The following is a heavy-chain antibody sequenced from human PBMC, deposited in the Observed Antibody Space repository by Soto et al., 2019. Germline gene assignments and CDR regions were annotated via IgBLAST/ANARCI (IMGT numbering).Heavy chain of an antibody. V-gene: IGHV4-31*03. D-gene: IGHD3-22*01. CDR3: ARGTYYYDSSGYYYFLGYFDY. CDR2: IYYSGST. Sequence: SETLSLTCTVSGGSISRGGYYWSWIRQHPGKGLEWIGYIYYSGSTYYNPSLKSRVTISVDTSKNQFSLKLSSVTAADTAVYYCARGTYYYDSSGYYYFLGYFDYWGQGTLVTVSS. CDR1: GGSISRGGYY. J-gene: IGHJ4*02.